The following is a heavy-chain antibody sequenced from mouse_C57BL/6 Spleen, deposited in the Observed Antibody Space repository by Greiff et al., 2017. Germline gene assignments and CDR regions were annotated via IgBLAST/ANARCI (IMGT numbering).Heavy chain of an antibody. D-gene: IGHD1-1*01. CDR3: ARSLYYYAISHPYSFGC. V-gene: IGHV1-69*01. CDR2: IDPSDTYT. CDR1: GYTFTSYW. J-gene: IGHJ2*01. Sequence: QVQLQQPGAELVMPGASVKLSCKASGYTFTSYWMHWVKQRPGQGLEWIGEIDPSDTYTNYNQKFKGKSTLTVDKSSSTAYLQLSSLTSEDSAVYYCARSLYYYAISHPYSFGCWGHGTTLTVS.